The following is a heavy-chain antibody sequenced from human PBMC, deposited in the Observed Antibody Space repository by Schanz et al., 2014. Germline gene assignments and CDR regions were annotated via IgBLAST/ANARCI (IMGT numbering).Heavy chain of an antibody. V-gene: IGHV3-7*01. Sequence: EVQLVESGGGLVQPGGSLRLSCAASGFTFGNFFMSWVRQAPGKGLEWVANIKQDGIEKYYVDSVKGRFTISRDNAKNASHPPMNSMRAEETAVYYSARSYSSGWYPYYYGMDVWGQGTTVTVSS. CDR1: GFTFGNFF. CDR2: IKQDGIEK. CDR3: ARSYSSGWYPYYYGMDV. D-gene: IGHD6-19*01. J-gene: IGHJ6*02.